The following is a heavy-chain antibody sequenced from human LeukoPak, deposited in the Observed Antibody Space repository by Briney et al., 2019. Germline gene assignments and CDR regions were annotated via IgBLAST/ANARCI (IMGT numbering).Heavy chain of an antibody. D-gene: IGHD6-6*01. CDR3: AXSDXXSS. CDR1: GFTFSSYA. J-gene: IGHJ4*02. CDR2: INSDGDIT. V-gene: IGHV3-23*01. Sequence: TGGSLRLSCAASGFTFSSYAMNWVRQAPGKGLEWVSGINSDGDITYYADSVKGRFTISRDNSKNMLYLQMNSLRAEDTAVYYCAXSDXXSSWGQGXXXTVSX.